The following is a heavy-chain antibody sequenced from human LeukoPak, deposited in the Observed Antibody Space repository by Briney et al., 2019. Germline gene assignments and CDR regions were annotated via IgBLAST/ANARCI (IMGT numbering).Heavy chain of an antibody. V-gene: IGHV4-30-4*08. Sequence: SETLSLTCTVSGGSISSGDYYWSWIRQPPGKGLEWIGYIYYSGSTYYNPSPKSRVTISVDTSKNQFSLKLSSVTAADTAVYYCARYHGGSYTKNFDYWGQGTLVTVSS. CDR2: IYYSGST. D-gene: IGHD1-26*01. CDR1: GGSISSGDYY. CDR3: ARYHGGSYTKNFDY. J-gene: IGHJ4*02.